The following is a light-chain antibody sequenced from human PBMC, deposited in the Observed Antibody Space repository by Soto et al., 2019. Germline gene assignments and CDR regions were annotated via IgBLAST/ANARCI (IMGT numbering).Light chain of an antibody. CDR3: SSYTFSTLV. CDR1: SSDVDTYIY. V-gene: IGLV2-14*03. Sequence: QSVLTQPASVSGSPEQSITISCTGTSSDVDTYIYISWYQQHPGKAPKLIIYDVTNRPPGVSNRFSGSKSGNTASLTISGLQTEDEADYYCSSYTFSTLVFATGTKVTVL. CDR2: DVT. J-gene: IGLJ1*01.